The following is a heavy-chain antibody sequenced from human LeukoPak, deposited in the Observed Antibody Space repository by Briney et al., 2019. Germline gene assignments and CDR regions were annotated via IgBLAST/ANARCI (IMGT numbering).Heavy chain of an antibody. CDR3: ARGESGYDPIDY. Sequence: SETLSLTCTVSGGSISSYYRSWIRQPPGKGLEWIGYIYYSGSTNYNPSLKSRVTISVDTSKNQFSLKLSSVTAADTAVYYCARGESGYDPIDYWGQGTLVTVSS. CDR2: IYYSGST. J-gene: IGHJ4*02. CDR1: GGSISSYY. V-gene: IGHV4-59*01. D-gene: IGHD5-12*01.